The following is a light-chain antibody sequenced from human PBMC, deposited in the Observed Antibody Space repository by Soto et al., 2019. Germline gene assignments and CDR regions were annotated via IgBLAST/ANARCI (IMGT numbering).Light chain of an antibody. CDR3: QQYNGYSPAWT. J-gene: IGKJ1*01. CDR1: QSISSW. CDR2: KTS. V-gene: IGKV1-5*03. Sequence: DIQMTHTPSTLSASIVDKVTITCRTSQSISSWLAWYQQKPGKAPKVLIYKTSILESGVPSRFSGSGSGTEFTLTISSLQPDDFATYYCQQYNGYSPAWTFGQGTKVDIK.